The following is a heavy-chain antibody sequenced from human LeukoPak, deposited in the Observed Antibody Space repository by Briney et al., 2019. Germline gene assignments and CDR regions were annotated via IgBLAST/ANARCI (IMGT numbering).Heavy chain of an antibody. CDR3: AREKSTMYFDY. V-gene: IGHV1-69*13. CDR2: IIPMVGTP. D-gene: IGHD5-24*01. J-gene: IGHJ4*02. Sequence: GASVKVSCKAAGTSFNTYTFSWVRQAPGRGLEWMGQIIPMVGTPNYAQKFQDRVTITADESTTTAYLELSSLRSEDTAVYYCAREKSTMYFDYWGQGTLVTVSS. CDR1: GTSFNTYT.